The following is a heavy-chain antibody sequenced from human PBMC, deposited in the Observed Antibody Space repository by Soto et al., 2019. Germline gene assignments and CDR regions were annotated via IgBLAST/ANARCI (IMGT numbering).Heavy chain of an antibody. CDR1: GGTFSSYT. V-gene: IGHV1-69*08. D-gene: IGHD3-16*01. J-gene: IGHJ6*02. CDR2: IIPILGIA. Sequence: QVQLVQSGAEVKKPGSSVKVSCKASGGTFSSYTISWVRQAPGQGLEWMGRIIPILGIANYAQKFQGRVTITTDKSTSTAYMELSNLRSEDTDVYYCARDHAPRPIMSGYNHGMDVWGQGTTVTVSS. CDR3: ARDHAPRPIMSGYNHGMDV.